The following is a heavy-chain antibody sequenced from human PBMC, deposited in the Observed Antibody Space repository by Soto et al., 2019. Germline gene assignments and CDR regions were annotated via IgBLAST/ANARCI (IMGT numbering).Heavy chain of an antibody. CDR1: GGSLSDYF. D-gene: IGHD2-21*01. Sequence: PSETLSLTCVFSGGSLSDYFWSWIRQPPGMALEWIGEINHLGSINYNPSLKSRVTMSVDTSKNQFSLTLNSVTAADTATYYCARGGISHWAYFYYMDVWDRGTTVIASS. CDR3: ARGGISHWAYFYYMDV. CDR2: INHLGSI. J-gene: IGHJ6*03. V-gene: IGHV4-34*01.